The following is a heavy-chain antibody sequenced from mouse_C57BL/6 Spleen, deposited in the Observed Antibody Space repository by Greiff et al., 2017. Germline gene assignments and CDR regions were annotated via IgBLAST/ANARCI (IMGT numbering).Heavy chain of an antibody. D-gene: IGHD1-1*01. Sequence: QVQLQQPGAELVKPGASVKLSCKASGYTFTSYWMHWVKQRPGQGLEWIGMIHPNSGSTNYNEKFKSKATLTVDKSSSTAYMQLSSLTSEDAAVYYCARGGYYYGSHYWGQGTTLTVSS. V-gene: IGHV1-64*01. CDR3: ARGGYYYGSHY. CDR1: GYTFTSYW. CDR2: IHPNSGST. J-gene: IGHJ2*01.